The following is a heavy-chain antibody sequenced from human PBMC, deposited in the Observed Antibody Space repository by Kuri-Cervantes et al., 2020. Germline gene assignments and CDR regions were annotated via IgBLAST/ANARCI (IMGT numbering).Heavy chain of an antibody. CDR3: ARNMVRGVHYYMDV. J-gene: IGHJ6*03. D-gene: IGHD3-10*01. CDR1: GGSISSYY. V-gene: IGHV4-59*12. Sequence: SETLSLTCTVSGGSISSYYWSWIRQPPGKGLEWIGYIYYSGSTNYNPSLKSRVTISLDKSKNQFSLKLSSVTAADTAVYYCARNMVRGVHYYMDVWGKGTTVTVSS. CDR2: IYYSGST.